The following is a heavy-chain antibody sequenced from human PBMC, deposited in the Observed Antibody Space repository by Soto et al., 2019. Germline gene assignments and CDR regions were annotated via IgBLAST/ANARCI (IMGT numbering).Heavy chain of an antibody. Sequence: GGSLRLSCAASGFTFSSYGMHWVRRAPGKGLEWVAVIWYDGSNKYYADSVKGRFTISRDNSKNTLYLQMNSLRAEDTAVYYCATGFDSWGYYYYYGMDVWGQGTTVTVSS. D-gene: IGHD3-9*01. J-gene: IGHJ6*02. CDR2: IWYDGSNK. V-gene: IGHV3-33*01. CDR3: ATGFDSWGYYYYYGMDV. CDR1: GFTFSSYG.